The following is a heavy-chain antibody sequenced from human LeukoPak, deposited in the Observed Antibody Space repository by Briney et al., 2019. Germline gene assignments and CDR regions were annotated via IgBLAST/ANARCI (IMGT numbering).Heavy chain of an antibody. J-gene: IGHJ3*02. V-gene: IGHV4-59*08. Sequence: SETLSLTCTVSGGSISSHFWSWIRQAPGKGLEWIGYMYYSGSSNYNPSLKSRVTISVDTSKNQFSLKLISVTAADTAVYYCATSGFYGGNSIDAFDIWGQGTMVTVSS. CDR3: ATSGFYGGNSIDAFDI. D-gene: IGHD4-23*01. CDR1: GGSISSHF. CDR2: MYYSGSS.